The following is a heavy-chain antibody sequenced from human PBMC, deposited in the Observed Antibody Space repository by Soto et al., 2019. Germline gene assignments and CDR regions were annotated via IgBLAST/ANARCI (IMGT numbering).Heavy chain of an antibody. D-gene: IGHD2-15*01. CDR1: GGTFSNYA. CDR3: ARGRYCSGGSCYSSFDI. Sequence: QVQLVQSGAEVKKPGSSVKVSCKASGGTFSNYAISWVRQAPGQGLEWMGGIIPIFATANYAQKFQCRVTINADESTSTAYMELSSLRSEDTAVYYCARGRYCSGGSCYSSFDIWGQGTMVTVSS. J-gene: IGHJ3*02. V-gene: IGHV1-69*01. CDR2: IIPIFATA.